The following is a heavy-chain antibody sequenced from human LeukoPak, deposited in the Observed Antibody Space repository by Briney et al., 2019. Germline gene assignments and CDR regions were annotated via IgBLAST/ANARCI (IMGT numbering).Heavy chain of an antibody. CDR3: ARRYYLDSSGYLYYLEH. Sequence: GASVKVSCKASGYTFTDYYIHGVRQAPGQGLEWMAWINPNSGGTNYAQKFQGRVTMPRDTSINKAYMEGSGLQSDDTAVYYWARRYYLDSSGYLYYLEHWGQGTLVIVSS. V-gene: IGHV1-2*02. J-gene: IGHJ1*01. D-gene: IGHD3-22*01. CDR2: INPNSGGT. CDR1: GYTFTDYY.